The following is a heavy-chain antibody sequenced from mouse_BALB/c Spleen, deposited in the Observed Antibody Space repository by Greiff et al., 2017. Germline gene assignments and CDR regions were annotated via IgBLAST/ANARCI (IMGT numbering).Heavy chain of an antibody. CDR3: ARDYYGSSYSPFAY. CDR1: GFSLTSYG. D-gene: IGHD1-1*01. J-gene: IGHJ3*01. Sequence: VKVEESGPGLVAPSQSLSITCTVSGFSLTSYGVHWVRQPPGKGLEWLGVIWAGGSTNYNSALMSRLSISKDNSKSQVFLKMNSLQTDDTAMYYCARDYYGSSYSPFAYWGQGTLVTVSA. V-gene: IGHV2-9*02. CDR2: IWAGGST.